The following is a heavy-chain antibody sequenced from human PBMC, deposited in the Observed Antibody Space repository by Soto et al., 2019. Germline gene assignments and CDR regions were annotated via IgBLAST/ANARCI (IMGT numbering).Heavy chain of an antibody. CDR3: ARDSGWFDP. CDR2: IYHSGST. Sequence: SETLSLTCTVSGGSIRVTDYFWGWIRQPPGKALEWIASIYHSGSTYYNPSLKSRVTMSVDTSNNQFALTMNSVTAEDTAVYFCARDSGWFDPWGQGTLVTVAS. D-gene: IGHD7-27*01. V-gene: IGHV4-39*01. J-gene: IGHJ5*02. CDR1: GGSIRVTDYF.